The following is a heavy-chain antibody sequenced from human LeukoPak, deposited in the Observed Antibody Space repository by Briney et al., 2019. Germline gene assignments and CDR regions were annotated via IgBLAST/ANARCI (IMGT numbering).Heavy chain of an antibody. CDR3: ARDMYSGSYYYYYYMDV. D-gene: IGHD1-26*01. J-gene: IGHJ6*03. CDR2: IYYSGST. V-gene: IGHV4-39*07. Sequence: PSETLSLTCTVSGGSISSSSYYWGWIRQPPGKGLEWIGSIYYSGSTYYNPSLKSRVTISVDTSKNQFSLKLSSVTAADTAVYYCARDMYSGSYYYYYYMDVWGKGTTVTVSS. CDR1: GGSISSSSYY.